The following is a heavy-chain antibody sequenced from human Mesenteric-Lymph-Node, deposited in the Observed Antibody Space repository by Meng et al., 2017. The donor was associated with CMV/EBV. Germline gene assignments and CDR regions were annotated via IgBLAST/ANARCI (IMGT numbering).Heavy chain of an antibody. V-gene: IGHV4-39*07. J-gene: IGHJ5*02. CDR3: AKCSTSCPWFDP. D-gene: IGHD2-2*01. CDR1: GGSVISSICH. CDR2: IYYSAST. Sequence: CSCSGGSVISSICHCGCIRQPRGTGLGWIGSIYYSASTYYNPSLKSRVTISVDTSKNQFSLKLSSVTAADTAVYYCAKCSTSCPWFDPWGQGTLVTVSS.